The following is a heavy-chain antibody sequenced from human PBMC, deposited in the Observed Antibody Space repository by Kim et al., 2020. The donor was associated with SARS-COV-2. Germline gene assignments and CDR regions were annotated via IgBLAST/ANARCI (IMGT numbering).Heavy chain of an antibody. CDR3: ARCGILTGCQY. J-gene: IGHJ4*02. Sequence: TCYADSVKGRCTLSRDNAKNSLYLQMNSLRAEDTAFYHCARCGILTGCQYWGQGTLVTGSS. V-gene: IGHV3-20*01. CDR2: T. D-gene: IGHD3-9*01.